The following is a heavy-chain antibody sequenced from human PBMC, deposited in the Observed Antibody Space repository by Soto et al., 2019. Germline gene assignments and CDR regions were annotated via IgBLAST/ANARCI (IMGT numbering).Heavy chain of an antibody. Sequence: GESLKISCKGSGCSFTSYWIGWVRQMPGKGLEWMGIIYPGDSDTRYSPSFQGQVTISADKSISTAYLQWSSLKASDTAMYYCASLSGGYCSGGSCFDIWGQGTMVTVSS. CDR2: IYPGDSDT. CDR1: GCSFTSYW. J-gene: IGHJ3*02. D-gene: IGHD2-15*01. V-gene: IGHV5-51*01. CDR3: ASLSGGYCSGGSCFDI.